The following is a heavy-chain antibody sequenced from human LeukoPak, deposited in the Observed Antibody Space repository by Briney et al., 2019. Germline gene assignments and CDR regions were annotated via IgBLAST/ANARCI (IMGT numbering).Heavy chain of an antibody. J-gene: IGHJ5*02. CDR2: IYPTGST. CDR1: GDSISYHY. Sequence: SETLSLTCTVSGDSISYHYWSWIRQPAGKGLGWIGNIYPTGSTYYNPSLKSRVTISVDTSKNQFSLKVSSVSAADTAVYYCARAYSSSWYWNWFDPWGQGTLVTVSS. D-gene: IGHD6-13*01. CDR3: ARAYSSSWYWNWFDP. V-gene: IGHV4-38-2*02.